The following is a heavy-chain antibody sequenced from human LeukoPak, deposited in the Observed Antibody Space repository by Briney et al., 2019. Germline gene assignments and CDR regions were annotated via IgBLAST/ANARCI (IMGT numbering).Heavy chain of an antibody. J-gene: IGHJ6*02. CDR1: GGSISSYD. V-gene: IGHV4-59*01. D-gene: IGHD2-21*02. Sequence: PSETLSLTCTVSGGSISSYDWSWIRQPPGKGLEWIGYIYYSGSTNYNPSLKSRVTISVDTSKNQFSLKLSSVTAADTAVYYCAREVVTETTTYYYYYGMDVWGQGTTVTVSS. CDR3: AREVVTETTTYYYYYGMDV. CDR2: IYYSGST.